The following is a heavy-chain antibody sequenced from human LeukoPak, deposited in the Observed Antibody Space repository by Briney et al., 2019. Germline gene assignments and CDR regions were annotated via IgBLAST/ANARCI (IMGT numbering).Heavy chain of an antibody. Sequence: PGGSLRLSCAASGFTFSDYYMSWIRQAPRKGLEWLSYISRSGSTIYYADSVKGRFTISRDNAKNSLYLQMNSLRAEDTAVYYCARDFSYGSGSYYAYWGQGTLVTVSP. CDR3: ARDFSYGSGSYYAY. CDR2: ISRSGSTI. J-gene: IGHJ4*02. V-gene: IGHV3-11*04. D-gene: IGHD3-10*01. CDR1: GFTFSDYY.